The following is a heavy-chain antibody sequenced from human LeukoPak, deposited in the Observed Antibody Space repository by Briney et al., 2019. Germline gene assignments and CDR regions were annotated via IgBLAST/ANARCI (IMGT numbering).Heavy chain of an antibody. D-gene: IGHD6-19*01. J-gene: IGHJ4*02. CDR1: GGAISSSSYY. CDR3: ARLTYSSGRCDY. V-gene: IGHV4-39*01. CDR2: IYYSGST. Sequence: PSETLSLTCTVSGGAISSSSYYWGWIRQAPGKWLEWIGSIYYSGSTYYNPSLKSRVTISVDTSKNQFSLKLSSVTAADTAVYYCARLTYSSGRCDYWGQGTLVTVSS.